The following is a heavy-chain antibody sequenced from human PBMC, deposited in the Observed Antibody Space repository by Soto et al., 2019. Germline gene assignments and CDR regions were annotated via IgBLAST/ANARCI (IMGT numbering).Heavy chain of an antibody. CDR3: ARAYGGFDNGLDV. D-gene: IGHD5-12*01. V-gene: IGHV4-59*01. CDR1: GDSIRSYY. CDR2: IYYSGST. J-gene: IGHJ6*02. Sequence: QVQLQESGPGLVKPSETLSLTCTVSGDSIRSYYWTWIRQPPGKGLELIGYIYYSGSTRYNPSLTSRVTISVDMSKIQFSLKLSAVIAADTAVYYCARAYGGFDNGLDVWGQGTAVTVSS.